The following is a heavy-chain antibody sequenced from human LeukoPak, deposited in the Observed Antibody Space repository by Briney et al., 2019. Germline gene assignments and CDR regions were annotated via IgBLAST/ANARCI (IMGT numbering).Heavy chain of an antibody. CDR2: ISSSNYI. V-gene: IGHV3-21*01. Sequence: GGSLRLSCGASGFTFSSYNLNWVRQAPGKGLEWVSSISSSNYIYYADSLKGRFTISRDNAKNSLYLQMNSLRAEDTAVYYCARGRNAFDIWGQGTMVTVSS. CDR3: ARGRNAFDI. J-gene: IGHJ3*02. CDR1: GFTFSSYN.